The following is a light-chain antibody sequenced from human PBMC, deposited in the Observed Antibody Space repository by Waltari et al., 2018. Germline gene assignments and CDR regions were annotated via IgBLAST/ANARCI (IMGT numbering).Light chain of an antibody. V-gene: IGKV3-15*01. J-gene: IGKJ4*01. Sequence: EIVMTQSPATLSVSPGERVTLSCRASQSVNNKLAWYQQKPGQAPRLLIYDASTRATGIPTSFSGSGSGTEFTITISSLQSEDFAVYYCRQYSDWPLTFGGGTKVEIK. CDR2: DAS. CDR3: RQYSDWPLT. CDR1: QSVNNK.